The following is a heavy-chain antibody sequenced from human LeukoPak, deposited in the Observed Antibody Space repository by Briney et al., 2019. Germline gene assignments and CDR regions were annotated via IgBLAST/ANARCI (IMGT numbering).Heavy chain of an antibody. CDR3: ASLWSDYYYYMDV. V-gene: IGHV3-21*01. J-gene: IGHJ6*03. D-gene: IGHD3-3*01. Sequence: GGSLRLSCAASGFTFSSYSMNWVRQAPGKGLEWVSSISSSSSYIYYADSVKGRFTISRDNAKNSLYLQMNSLRAEDTAVYYCASLWSDYYYYMDVWGKGTTVTVSS. CDR2: ISSSSSYI. CDR1: GFTFSSYS.